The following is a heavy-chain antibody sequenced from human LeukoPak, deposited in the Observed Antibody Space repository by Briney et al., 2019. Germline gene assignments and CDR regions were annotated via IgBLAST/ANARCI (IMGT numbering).Heavy chain of an antibody. Sequence: PSGTLSLTCSVSGGSISSSSYYWAWIRQPPGKGLEWIANIYYSGSTYFNPSLKSRVTISKDTSKNQFSLKLTSVTAADTAVYYCARLVPPGWFDPWGQGTLVTVSS. J-gene: IGHJ5*02. V-gene: IGHV4-39*01. CDR2: IYYSGST. CDR1: GGSISSSSYY. CDR3: ARLVPPGWFDP.